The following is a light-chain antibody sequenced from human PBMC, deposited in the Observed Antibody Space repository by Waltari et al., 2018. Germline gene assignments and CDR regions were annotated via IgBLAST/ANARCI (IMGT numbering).Light chain of an antibody. CDR1: QTVGTR. Sequence: TFHCRPTQTVGTRLHWYQQRPGKAPKLLVYDASSLQSGVPSRFSGSGSGTDFALTSSSLQPEDVATYYGQQSHTGPLYTFGQGTKVDVK. CDR3: QQSHTGPLYT. CDR2: DAS. V-gene: IGKV1-39*01. J-gene: IGKJ2*01.